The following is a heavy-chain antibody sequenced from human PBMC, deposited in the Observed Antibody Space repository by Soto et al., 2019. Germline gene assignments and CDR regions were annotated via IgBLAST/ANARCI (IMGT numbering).Heavy chain of an antibody. D-gene: IGHD2-21*01. CDR2: ISGGGGST. V-gene: IGHV3-23*01. CDR1: GFTFSSYA. Sequence: EVQLLESGGDLVETGGSVRLSCATSGFTFSSYALSWVRQAPGKGLETVSVISGGGGSTWYADSVKGRFTISRDNSESMVYLQMDSLRAVDTAVYYCARPRAAAPYYFDYWGRGTLVTVSS. J-gene: IGHJ4*02. CDR3: ARPRAAAPYYFDY.